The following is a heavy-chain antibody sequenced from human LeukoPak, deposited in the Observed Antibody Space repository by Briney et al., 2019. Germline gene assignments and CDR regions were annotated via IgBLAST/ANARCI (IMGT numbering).Heavy chain of an antibody. D-gene: IGHD2-21*02. CDR1: GGTFSSYA. Sequence: ASVKVSCKASGGTFSSYAISWVRQAPGQGLEWMGGIIPIFGTANYAQKFQGRVTITADESTSTAYMELSSLGSEDTAVYYCATGYCGGDCYSYWGQGTLVTVSS. V-gene: IGHV1-69*13. CDR3: ATGYCGGDCYSY. CDR2: IIPIFGTA. J-gene: IGHJ4*02.